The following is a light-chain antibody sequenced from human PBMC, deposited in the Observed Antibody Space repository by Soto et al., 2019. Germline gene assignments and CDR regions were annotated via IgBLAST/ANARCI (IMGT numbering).Light chain of an antibody. V-gene: IGLV2-14*01. CDR2: EVS. Sequence: QSVLTQPASVSGSPGQSITISCTGTSSDVGRYNYVSWYQQHPGKVPKLMIYEVSNRPSGVSNRFSGSKSGNTASPTISGLQAEDEADYYCSSYTSSITYVFGTGTKVTVL. J-gene: IGLJ1*01. CDR1: SSDVGRYNY. CDR3: SSYTSSITYV.